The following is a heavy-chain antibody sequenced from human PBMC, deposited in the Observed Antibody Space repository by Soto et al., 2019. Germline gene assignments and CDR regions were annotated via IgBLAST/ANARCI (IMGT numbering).Heavy chain of an antibody. CDR2: INGDGRTT. D-gene: IGHD2-15*01. CDR3: ARMCYQEGSGDRHFAY. CDR1: GFPFSTYW. V-gene: IGHV3-74*01. J-gene: IGHJ4*02. Sequence: EVQLVESGGVLVQPGGSLRLSCAASGFPFSTYWMHWVRQGPGKGLVWVSRINGDGRTTTYADSVKGRFTISRDNAKNQLYLQMNSLVAEDSAVYYCARMCYQEGSGDRHFAYWGQGTLVTVAS.